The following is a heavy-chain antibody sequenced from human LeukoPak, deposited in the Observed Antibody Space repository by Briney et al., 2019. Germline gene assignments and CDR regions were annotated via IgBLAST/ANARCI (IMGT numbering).Heavy chain of an antibody. V-gene: IGHV3-23*01. J-gene: IGHJ5*02. D-gene: IGHD3-22*01. CDR1: GCTFSSYA. Sequence: GGSLRLSCAASGCTFSSYAMNWVRQAPGRGLEWVSAISGTGGSTYYADSVKGRFTISRDNSKNTLYLQMKSLRGEDTAVYYCAKGNDYYDSGGYRGPFDPWGQGTLVTVSS. CDR3: AKGNDYYDSGGYRGPFDP. CDR2: ISGTGGST.